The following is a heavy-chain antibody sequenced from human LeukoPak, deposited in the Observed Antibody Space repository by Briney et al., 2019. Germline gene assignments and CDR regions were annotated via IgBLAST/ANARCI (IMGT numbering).Heavy chain of an antibody. CDR3: ARAVGIAARFPNDY. D-gene: IGHD6-6*01. CDR1: GYTFTGYY. J-gene: IGHJ4*02. Sequence: GASVKVSCKASGYTFTGYYMHWVRQAPGQGLEWMGWISAYNGNTNYAQKLQGRVTMTTDTSTSTAYMELRSLRSDDTAVYYCARAVGIAARFPNDYWGQGTLVTVSS. V-gene: IGHV1-18*04. CDR2: ISAYNGNT.